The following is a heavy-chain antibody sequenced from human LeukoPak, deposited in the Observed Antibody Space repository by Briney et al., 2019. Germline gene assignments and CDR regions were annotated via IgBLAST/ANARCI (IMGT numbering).Heavy chain of an antibody. CDR3: ARTYCGGDCPFDY. Sequence: SETLSLTCTVSGGSFNSENYFWSWIRQHPVRGLEWIGYISYSGITYYNPSLKSRVTLSVDTSKNQFSLKLSSVTAADTAVYYCARTYCGGDCPFDYWGQGTLVTVSS. V-gene: IGHV4-31*03. CDR2: ISYSGIT. D-gene: IGHD2-21*02. CDR1: GGSFNSENYF. J-gene: IGHJ4*02.